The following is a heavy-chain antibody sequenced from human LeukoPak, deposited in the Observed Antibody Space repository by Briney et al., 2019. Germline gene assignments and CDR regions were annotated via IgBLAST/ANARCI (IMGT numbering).Heavy chain of an antibody. J-gene: IGHJ4*02. Sequence: SETLSLTCAVYGGSFSGYYWSWIRQPPGKGLEWIGEINHSGSTNYNPSLKSRVTISVDTSKNQFSLKLSSVTAADTAVYYCARYGDSAGYFDYWGQGTLVTVSS. CDR3: ARYGDSAGYFDY. V-gene: IGHV4-34*01. CDR2: INHSGST. D-gene: IGHD6-13*01. CDR1: GGSFSGYY.